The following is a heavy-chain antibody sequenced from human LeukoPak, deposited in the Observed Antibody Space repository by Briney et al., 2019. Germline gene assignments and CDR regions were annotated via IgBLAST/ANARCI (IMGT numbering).Heavy chain of an antibody. CDR1: GGSISSYY. Sequence: SETLSLTCTVSGGSISSYYWSWIRQPPGKGLEWIGYIYYSGSTNYNPSLKSRVTISVDTSKNQFSLKLSSVTAADTAVYYCARTYYDFWSAPQRAFDIWGQGTMVTVSS. V-gene: IGHV4-59*01. D-gene: IGHD3-3*01. CDR2: IYYSGST. J-gene: IGHJ3*02. CDR3: ARTYYDFWSAPQRAFDI.